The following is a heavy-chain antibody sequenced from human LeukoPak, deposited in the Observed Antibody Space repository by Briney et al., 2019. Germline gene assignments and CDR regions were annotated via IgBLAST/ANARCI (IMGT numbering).Heavy chain of an antibody. D-gene: IGHD6-13*01. CDR2: ISSSSSYI. J-gene: IGHJ6*03. CDR3: ARDDEGAQLAFYYYYYYRDV. V-gene: IGHV3-21*01. Sequence: GGSLRLSCAASGFTFSSYSMNWVRQAPGRGLEWVSSISSSSSYIYYPGSVKGRFTISRDNAKNSLYLQMNSLRAEDTAVYYCARDDEGAQLAFYYYYYYRDVWGKGTTVTVSS. CDR1: GFTFSSYS.